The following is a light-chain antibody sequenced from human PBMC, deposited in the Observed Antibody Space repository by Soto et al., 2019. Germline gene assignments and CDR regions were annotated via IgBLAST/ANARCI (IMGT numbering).Light chain of an antibody. V-gene: IGKV1-39*01. J-gene: IGKJ4*01. CDR1: QSISSY. CDR3: QQSYSTLT. Sequence: DIQMTQSPSSLSASVGDRVTITCRASQSISSYLSWYQQKPGNAPKLLIYAASSLQSGVPSRFSGSGSGTDFILTISSLQPEDFATYHCQQSYSTLTFGGGTKVEIK. CDR2: AAS.